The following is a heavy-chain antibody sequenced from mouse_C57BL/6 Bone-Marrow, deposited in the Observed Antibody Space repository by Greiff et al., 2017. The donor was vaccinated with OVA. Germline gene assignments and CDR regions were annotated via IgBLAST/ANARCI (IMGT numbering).Heavy chain of an antibody. J-gene: IGHJ1*03. Sequence: QVQLQQPGAELVKPGASVKMSCKASGYTFTSYWITWVKQRPGQGLEWIGDIYPGCGSTNYNEKFKSKAKLTVDPSSSTAYMQLSSLTSEDSAVYYCAIQITTVVADRDPYWYFDVWGTGTTVTVSS. D-gene: IGHD1-1*01. CDR3: AIQITTVVADRDPYWYFDV. CDR2: IYPGCGST. V-gene: IGHV1-55*01. CDR1: GYTFTSYW.